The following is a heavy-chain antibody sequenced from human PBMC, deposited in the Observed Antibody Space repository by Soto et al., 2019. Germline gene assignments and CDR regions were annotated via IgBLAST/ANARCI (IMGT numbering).Heavy chain of an antibody. D-gene: IGHD2-15*01. V-gene: IGHV4-30-4*01. CDR3: ARGIRAYGGNPYFDS. CDR2: IYYSGGT. CDR1: GGPMTSGAYY. J-gene: IGHJ4*02. Sequence: PSETLSLTCSVSGGPMTSGAYYWSWIRQPPGEGLEWMGYIYYSGGTSSSPSLESRLTLSVDTSRNQFSLKLRSVTAADTAVYYCARGIRAYGGNPYFDSWGQGTLVTVSS.